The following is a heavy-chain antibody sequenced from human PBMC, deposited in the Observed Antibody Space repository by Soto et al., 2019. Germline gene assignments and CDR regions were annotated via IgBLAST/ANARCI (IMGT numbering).Heavy chain of an antibody. CDR3: AKSSAAAAGIMDV. D-gene: IGHD6-13*01. V-gene: IGHV3-30*18. Sequence: GGSLRLSCAASGFTFSSYGMHWVRQAPGKGLEWVAVISYDGSNKCYADSVKGRFTISRDNSKNTLYLQMNSLRAEDTAVYYCAKSSAAAAGIMDVWGQGTTVTVSS. J-gene: IGHJ6*02. CDR2: ISYDGSNK. CDR1: GFTFSSYG.